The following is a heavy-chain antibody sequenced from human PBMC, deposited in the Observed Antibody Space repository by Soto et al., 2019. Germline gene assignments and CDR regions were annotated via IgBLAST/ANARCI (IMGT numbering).Heavy chain of an antibody. J-gene: IGHJ4*02. V-gene: IGHV3-33*06. CDR3: AKDSLGVLAGPLKSGFWDY. CDR2: IWYDGSNK. Sequence: QVQLVESGGGVVQPGRSLRLSCAASGFTFRSYGMHWVRQAPGKGLEWVATIWYDGSNKYYADSVKGRFTIARDNSKNTLYLQMSSLGAEDTAVYYCAKDSLGVLAGPLKSGFWDYWGQGTLVTVSS. D-gene: IGHD6-19*01. CDR1: GFTFRSYG.